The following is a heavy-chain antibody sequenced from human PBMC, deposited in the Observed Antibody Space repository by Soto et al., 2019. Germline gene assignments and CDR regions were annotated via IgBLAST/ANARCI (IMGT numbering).Heavy chain of an antibody. CDR2: MNPNSGNT. Sequence: ASVKVSCKASGYTFTSYDINWVRQATGQGLEWMGWMNPNSGNTGYAQKFQGRVTMTRNTSISTAYMELSSLRSEDTAVYYCATSRMMWQPVPFDYWGQGTLVTVSP. D-gene: IGHD6-6*01. CDR1: GYTFTSYD. J-gene: IGHJ4*02. V-gene: IGHV1-8*01. CDR3: ATSRMMWQPVPFDY.